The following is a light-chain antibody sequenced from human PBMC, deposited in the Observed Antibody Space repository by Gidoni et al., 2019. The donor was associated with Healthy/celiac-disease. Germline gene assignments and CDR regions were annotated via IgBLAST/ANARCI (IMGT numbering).Light chain of an antibody. J-gene: IGKJ3*01. CDR2: LGS. CDR1: QSLLHSNGYNY. V-gene: IGKV2-28*01. Sequence: DIVMPQSPLSLPVTPGEPASISCRSSQSLLHSNGYNYLDWYLQNPGQSPQLLIYLGSNRASGVPDRFSGSGSGTDFTLKISRVEAEDVGVYYCMQALQTPLFTFGPGTKVDIK. CDR3: MQALQTPLFT.